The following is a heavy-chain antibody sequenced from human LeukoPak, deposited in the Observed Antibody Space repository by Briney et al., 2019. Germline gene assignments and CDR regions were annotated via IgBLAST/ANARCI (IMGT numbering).Heavy chain of an antibody. CDR2: IDYIGST. J-gene: IGHJ3*02. Sequence: SETLSLTCTVSGGSISSSSYYWGWIRQPPGKGLEWIGSIDYIGSTYYNPSLKSLVTISVDTSKNQFSLKLSSVTAAETAVYYCARQSGYCSGGSCNDAFDIWGQGTMVTVSS. V-gene: IGHV4-39*01. CDR3: ARQSGYCSGGSCNDAFDI. CDR1: GGSISSSSYY. D-gene: IGHD2-15*01.